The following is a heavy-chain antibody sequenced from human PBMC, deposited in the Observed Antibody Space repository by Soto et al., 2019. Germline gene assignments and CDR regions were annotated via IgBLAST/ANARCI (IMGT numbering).Heavy chain of an antibody. CDR2: IIPIFGTA. V-gene: IGHV1-69*13. J-gene: IGHJ5*02. D-gene: IGHD3-22*01. CDR1: GGTFSSYA. Sequence: GASVKFSCKASGGTFSSYAISWVRQAPGQGLEWMGGIIPIFGTANYAQKFQGRVTITADESTSTAYMELSSLRSEDTAVYYCARDPDYYDSSGSNWFDPWGQGTLVTVSS. CDR3: ARDPDYYDSSGSNWFDP.